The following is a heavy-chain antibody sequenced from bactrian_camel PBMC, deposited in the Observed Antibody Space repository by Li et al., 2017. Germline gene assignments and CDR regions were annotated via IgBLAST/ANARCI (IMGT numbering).Heavy chain of an antibody. D-gene: IGHD6*01. CDR1: GFSFADNV. CDR3: ATQYGGSWSTFGY. CDR2: KMYGERL. V-gene: IGHV3S53*01. J-gene: IGHJ6*01. Sequence: HVQLVESGGGSVQAGGSLKLTCTASGFSFADNVMGWYRQAPGNECELVSAKMYGERLWYADSVKGRFTISRDNAKNTVYLQMNSLKSEDTALYYCATQYGGSWSTFGYWGQGTQVTVS.